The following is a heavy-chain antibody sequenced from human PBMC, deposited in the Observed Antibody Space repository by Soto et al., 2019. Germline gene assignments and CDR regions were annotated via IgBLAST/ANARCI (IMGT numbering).Heavy chain of an antibody. Sequence: SETLSLTCTVSGGSISSGGYYWSWIRQHPGKGLEWIGYIYYSGSTYYNPSLKSRVTISVDTSKNQFSLKLSSVTAADTAVYYCARDIVVVPAAINAFDIWGQGTMVTVSS. CDR1: GGSISSGGYY. D-gene: IGHD2-2*01. CDR2: IYYSGST. CDR3: ARDIVVVPAAINAFDI. V-gene: IGHV4-31*03. J-gene: IGHJ3*02.